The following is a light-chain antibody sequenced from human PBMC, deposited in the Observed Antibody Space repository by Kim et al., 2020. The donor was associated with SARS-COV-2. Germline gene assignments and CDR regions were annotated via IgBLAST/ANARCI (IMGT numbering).Light chain of an antibody. V-gene: IGKV3-15*01. J-gene: IGKJ2*01. CDR1: QSGRTN. Sequence: CPEESATLSWRANQSGRTNLAEYKKKPDHAPGLLNYGATTRATGIPARFSGGGSGTEFTLTSRSLQSEDVTVYYCQRYGNSLYTFGQGTKLEI. CDR2: GAT. CDR3: QRYGNSLYT.